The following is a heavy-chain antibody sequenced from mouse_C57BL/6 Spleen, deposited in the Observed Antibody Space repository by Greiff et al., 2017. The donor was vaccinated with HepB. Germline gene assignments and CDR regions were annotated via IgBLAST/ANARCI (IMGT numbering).Heavy chain of an antibody. Sequence: QVQLQQPGAELVKPGASVKLSCKASGYTFTSYWMHWVKQRPGQGLEWIGMIHPNSGSTNYNEKFKSKATLTVDKSSSTAYMQLSSLTSEDSAVYYCVCYYYEGWFDYWGQGTLVTVSA. J-gene: IGHJ3*01. CDR1: GYTFTSYW. V-gene: IGHV1-64*01. CDR3: VCYYYEGWFDY. CDR2: IHPNSGST. D-gene: IGHD1-1*01.